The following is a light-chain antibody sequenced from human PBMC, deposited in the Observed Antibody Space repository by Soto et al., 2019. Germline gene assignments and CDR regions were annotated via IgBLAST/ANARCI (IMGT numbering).Light chain of an antibody. Sequence: QSVLTQPPSVSAAPGQNVTISCSGTRYNIGNNYVSWYQQLPGTAPKLLIYDNDKRPSGISDRFSGSKSGTSATLGISGLQTGDEADYYCETWDSSLRGHVVFGGGTQLTVL. J-gene: IGLJ2*01. V-gene: IGLV1-51*01. CDR2: DND. CDR3: ETWDSSLRGHVV. CDR1: RYNIGNNY.